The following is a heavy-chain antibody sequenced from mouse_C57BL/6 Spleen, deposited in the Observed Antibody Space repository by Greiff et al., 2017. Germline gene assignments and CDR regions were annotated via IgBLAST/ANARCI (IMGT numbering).Heavy chain of an antibody. CDR3: ACKGGGFTFVDY. D-gene: IGHD5-1*01. Sequence: QVQLQQPGTELVKPGASVKLSCKASGYTFTSYWMHWVKQRPGQGLEWIGNINPCNGGTNYNEKFKSKATLTVDKSSSTAYMQLSSLTSEDSAVYYGACKGGGFTFVDYWGQGTTLTVSA. J-gene: IGHJ2*01. CDR1: GYTFTSYW. CDR2: INPCNGGT. V-gene: IGHV1-53*01.